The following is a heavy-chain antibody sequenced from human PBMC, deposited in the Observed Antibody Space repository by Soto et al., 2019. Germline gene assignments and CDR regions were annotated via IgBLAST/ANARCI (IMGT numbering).Heavy chain of an antibody. Sequence: SETQSLTSTVADGSSVGGGYYWSWIRQHPGKGLEWIGYIYYSGSTYYNPSLKSRVTISVDTSKNQFSLKLSSVTAADTAVYYCARVPGPWGQGTLVTVSS. CDR2: IYYSGST. D-gene: IGHD2-2*01. J-gene: IGHJ5*02. CDR3: ARVPGP. CDR1: DGSSVGGGYY. V-gene: IGHV4-31*03.